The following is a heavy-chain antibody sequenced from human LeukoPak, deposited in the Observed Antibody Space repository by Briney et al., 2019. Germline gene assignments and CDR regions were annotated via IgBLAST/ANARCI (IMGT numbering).Heavy chain of an antibody. D-gene: IGHD3-16*01. CDR3: MGGHYYYMDV. J-gene: IGHJ6*03. CDR2: IYYSGST. CDR1: GGSISSYY. V-gene: IGHV4-59*01. Sequence: SETLSLTCTVSGGSISSYYWSWIRQPPGKGLEWIGYIYYSGSTNYNPSLKSRVTISVDTSKNQFSLKLSSVTAADTAVYYCMGGHYYYMDVWGKGTTVTISS.